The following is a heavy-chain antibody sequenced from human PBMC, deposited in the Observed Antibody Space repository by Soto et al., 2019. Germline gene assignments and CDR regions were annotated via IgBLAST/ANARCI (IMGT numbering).Heavy chain of an antibody. J-gene: IGHJ5*02. Sequence: GGSLRLSCIASGFTFSGCWMSCGRQAPGSGLEWVPNIKQDGSEKNDVDSEKRRITISRDNAKDSMSLQMNSLRADDTAVYYCARDRGSSGYEDWCDPWGQGTLVTVSS. V-gene: IGHV3-7*03. D-gene: IGHD6-13*01. CDR2: IKQDGSEK. CDR1: GFTFSGCW. CDR3: ARDRGSSGYEDWCDP.